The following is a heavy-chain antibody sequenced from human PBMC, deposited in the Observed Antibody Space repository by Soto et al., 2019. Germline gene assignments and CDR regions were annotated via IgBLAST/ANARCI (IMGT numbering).Heavy chain of an antibody. Sequence: NPSETLSLTCTVSGGSISSGGYYWSWIRQHPGKGLEWIGYIYYSGSTYYNPSLKSRVTISVDTSKNQFSLKLSSVTAADTAVFYCARDWSDYYGSGSYGMDVWGQGTTVTVSS. V-gene: IGHV4-31*03. CDR1: GGSISSGGYY. D-gene: IGHD3-10*01. J-gene: IGHJ6*02. CDR2: IYYSGST. CDR3: ARDWSDYYGSGSYGMDV.